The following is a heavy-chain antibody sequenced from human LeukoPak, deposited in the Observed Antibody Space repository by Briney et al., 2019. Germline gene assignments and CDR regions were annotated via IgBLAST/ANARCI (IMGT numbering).Heavy chain of an antibody. D-gene: IGHD5-18*01. CDR3: ARDGYSYGSYNDY. Sequence: GGSLRLSCAASGFTFSSYSMNWVRQAPGKGLEWVSSISSSSSYIYYADSVKGRFTISRDNAKNSLYLQMNSLRAEDTAVYYCARDGYSYGSYNDYWGQGTLVTVSS. J-gene: IGHJ4*02. V-gene: IGHV3-21*04. CDR1: GFTFSSYS. CDR2: ISSSSSYI.